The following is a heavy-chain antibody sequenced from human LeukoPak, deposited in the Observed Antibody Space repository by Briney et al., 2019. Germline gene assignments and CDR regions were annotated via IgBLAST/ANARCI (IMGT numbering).Heavy chain of an antibody. D-gene: IGHD1-26*01. J-gene: IGHJ3*02. CDR3: ARDRRGGSSNAFDI. CDR1: GGSISSYY. Sequence: PSETLSLTCTVSGGSISSYYWSWIRQPPGKGLEWIGYIYYSGSTNYNPSLKSRVTISVDTSKNQFSLKLSSVTAADTAVYYCARDRRGGSSNAFDIWGQGTMVTVSS. CDR2: IYYSGST. V-gene: IGHV4-59*01.